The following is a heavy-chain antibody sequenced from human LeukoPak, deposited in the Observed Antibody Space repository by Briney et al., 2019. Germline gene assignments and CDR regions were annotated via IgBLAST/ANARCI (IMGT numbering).Heavy chain of an antibody. Sequence: PSETLSLTCTVSGGSISSSYWTWIRQPPGKEMESIGYIYHSGSTNYNPSLRSRVTISVDTSKNQFSLKLSSVTAADTAVYYCARDPTAAGKGAWFDPWGQGTLVTVSS. D-gene: IGHD6-13*01. V-gene: IGHV4-59*12. CDR1: GGSISSSY. J-gene: IGHJ5*02. CDR2: IYHSGST. CDR3: ARDPTAAGKGAWFDP.